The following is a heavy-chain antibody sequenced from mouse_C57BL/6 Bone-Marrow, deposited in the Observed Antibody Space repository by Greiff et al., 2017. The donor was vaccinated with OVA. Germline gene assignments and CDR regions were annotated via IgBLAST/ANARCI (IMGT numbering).Heavy chain of an antibody. D-gene: IGHD3-3*01. Sequence: EVQLKESGGDLVKPGGSLKLSCAASGFTFSSYGMSWVRQTPDKRLEWVATISSGGSYTYYPDSVKGRFTISRDNAKNTLYLQMSSLKSEDTAMYYCARLSLGYAMDYWGQGTSVTVSS. V-gene: IGHV5-6*01. J-gene: IGHJ4*01. CDR1: GFTFSSYG. CDR3: ARLSLGYAMDY. CDR2: ISSGGSYT.